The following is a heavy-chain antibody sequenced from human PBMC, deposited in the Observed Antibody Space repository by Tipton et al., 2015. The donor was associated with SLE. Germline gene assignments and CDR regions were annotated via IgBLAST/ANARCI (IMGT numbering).Heavy chain of an antibody. CDR1: GFTISRNY. CDR2: IYSGGRT. CDR3: ARREDTGYFDS. Sequence: SLRLSCAASGFTISRNYMSWVRQAPGKGPEWVSVIYSGGRTVYADSVKGRFTISRDSSKNTLYLQMDSLRVEGTAVYYCARREDTGYFDSWGQGTLVTVSS. D-gene: IGHD4-17*01. J-gene: IGHJ4*02. V-gene: IGHV3-66*02.